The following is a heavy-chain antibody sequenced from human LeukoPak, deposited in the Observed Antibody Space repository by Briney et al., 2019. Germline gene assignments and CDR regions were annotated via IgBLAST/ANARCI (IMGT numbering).Heavy chain of an antibody. V-gene: IGHV3-23*01. CDR3: AKDYGPHHYYYYYMDV. J-gene: IGHJ6*03. D-gene: IGHD3-16*01. CDR2: ISGSGGST. CDR1: GFTFSSYI. Sequence: GGSLRLSCAASGFTFSSYIMSWVHQAPGKGLEWVSGISGSGGSTYYAGSVKGRFTISRDNSKNTLYLQMNSLRAEDTAVYYCAKDYGPHHYYYYYMDVWGKGTTVTVSS.